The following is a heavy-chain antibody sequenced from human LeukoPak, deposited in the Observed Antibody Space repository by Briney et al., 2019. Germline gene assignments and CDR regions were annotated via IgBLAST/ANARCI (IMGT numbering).Heavy chain of an antibody. D-gene: IGHD5-18*01. CDR3: AREAPVDTAMVEAFDI. Sequence: ASVKVSCKASGYTFTSYDINWVRQATGQGLESMGWMNPNSGNTGYAQKFQGRVTMTRNTSISTAYMELSSLRSEDTAVYYCAREAPVDTAMVEAFDIWGQGTMVTVSS. CDR1: GYTFTSYD. V-gene: IGHV1-8*01. CDR2: MNPNSGNT. J-gene: IGHJ3*02.